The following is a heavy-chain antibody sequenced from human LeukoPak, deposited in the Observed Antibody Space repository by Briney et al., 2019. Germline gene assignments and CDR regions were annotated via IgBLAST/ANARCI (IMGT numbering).Heavy chain of an antibody. CDR3: ARGHDVVLTAISGWFDP. Sequence: GGSLRLSCAASGFSFSSYNMNWVRQAPGKGLEWVSSISTSSSYIYYADSVKGRFTISRDNAKNSLYLQMNSLRAEDTAVYYCARGHDVVLTAISGWFDPWGQGTLVTVSS. CDR1: GFSFSSYN. CDR2: ISTSSSYI. D-gene: IGHD2-21*02. J-gene: IGHJ5*02. V-gene: IGHV3-21*01.